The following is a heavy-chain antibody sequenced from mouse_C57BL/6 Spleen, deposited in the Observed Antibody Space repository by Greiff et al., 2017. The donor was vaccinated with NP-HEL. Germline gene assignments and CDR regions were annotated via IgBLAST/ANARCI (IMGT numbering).Heavy chain of an antibody. D-gene: IGHD1-1*01. V-gene: IGHV1-72*01. CDR3: ARRSDGSSLYAMDY. CDR2: IDPNSGGT. CDR1: GYTFTSYW. J-gene: IGHJ4*01. Sequence: QVQLKQPGAELVKPGASVKLSCKASGYTFTSYWMHWVKQRPGRGLEWIGRIDPNSGGTKYNEKFKSKATLTVDKPSSTAYMQLSSLTSEDSAVYYCARRSDGSSLYAMDYWGQGTSGTVSS.